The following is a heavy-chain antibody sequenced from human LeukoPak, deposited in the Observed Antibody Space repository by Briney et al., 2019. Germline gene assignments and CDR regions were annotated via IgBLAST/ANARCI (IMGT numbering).Heavy chain of an antibody. V-gene: IGHV4-39*07. CDR3: ARDRVVPAAIGYYYYGMDV. CDR1: GDSLRTTTYY. CDR2: LYHSGTI. J-gene: IGHJ6*02. Sequence: SETLSLTCTVSGDSLRTTTYYWNWIRQPPGKGLEWIGGLYHSGTIYYNPSLKSRVTISADKSKNHFSLKLTSVTAADTAVYYCARDRVVPAAIGYYYYGMDVWGQGTTVTVSS. D-gene: IGHD2-2*01.